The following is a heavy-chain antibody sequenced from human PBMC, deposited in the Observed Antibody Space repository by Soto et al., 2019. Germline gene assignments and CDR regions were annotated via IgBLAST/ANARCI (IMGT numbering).Heavy chain of an antibody. CDR1: GYTFTSYA. V-gene: IGHV1-3*01. J-gene: IGHJ5*02. D-gene: IGHD1-1*01. Sequence: ASVKVSCKASGYTFTSYAMHWVRQAPGQRLEWMGWINAGNGNTKYSQKFQGRVTITRDTSASTAYMELSSLRSEDTAVYYCARLKLGRTPNWFDPWGQGTLVTVSS. CDR3: ARLKLGRTPNWFDP. CDR2: INAGNGNT.